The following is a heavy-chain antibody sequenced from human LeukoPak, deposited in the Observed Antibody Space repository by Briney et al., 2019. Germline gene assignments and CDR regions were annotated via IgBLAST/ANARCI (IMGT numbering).Heavy chain of an antibody. D-gene: IGHD2-8*01. J-gene: IGHJ3*02. V-gene: IGHV3-9*01. Sequence: HPGGSLRLSCAASGFTFDDYAMHWVRQAPGKGLEWVSGISWNSGSIGYADSVKGRFTISRDNAKNSLYLQMNSLRAEDTAVYYCARDGEVLMVYATDAFDIWGQGTMVTVSS. CDR3: ARDGEVLMVYATDAFDI. CDR1: GFTFDDYA. CDR2: ISWNSGSI.